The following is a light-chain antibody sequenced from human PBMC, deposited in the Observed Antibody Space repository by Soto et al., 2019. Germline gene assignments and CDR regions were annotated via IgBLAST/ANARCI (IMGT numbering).Light chain of an antibody. Sequence: QAVVTQPPSVSGAPGQRVTISCTGSSSNIGAGFDVHWYQQLPGAAPKLLIYGNINRPSGVPDRFSGSKSGTSASLAITGLQSEDEADYYCQSYDTSLSGWVLGGGTQLTVL. CDR1: SSNIGAGFD. V-gene: IGLV1-40*01. CDR3: QSYDTSLSGWV. CDR2: GNI. J-gene: IGLJ3*02.